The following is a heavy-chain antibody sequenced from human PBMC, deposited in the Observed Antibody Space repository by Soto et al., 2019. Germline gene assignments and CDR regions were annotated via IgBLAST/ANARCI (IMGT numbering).Heavy chain of an antibody. CDR3: AVADTSCGMDV. Sequence: KTSETLSLTCTVCGGSVSRDSYYWNWIRQPPGKGLEWIGNIYHSGSTKYNPSLKSRVTISVDTSKNHFSLSLSSVTAADTAVYYCAVADTSCGMDVWGQGTTVTVSS. J-gene: IGHJ6*02. CDR2: IYHSGST. CDR1: GGSVSRDSYY. D-gene: IGHD6-19*01. V-gene: IGHV4-61*01.